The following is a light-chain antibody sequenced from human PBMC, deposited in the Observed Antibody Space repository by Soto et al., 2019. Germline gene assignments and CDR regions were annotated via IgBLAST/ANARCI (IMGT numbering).Light chain of an antibody. CDR1: QGISSY. CDR3: QQYYIYPLT. J-gene: IGKJ1*01. CDR2: AAS. V-gene: IGKV1-8*01. Sequence: AIRMTQSPLSLSASTGDRVTITCRASQGISSYLAWYQQKPGKAPKLLINAASTLQSGVPSRFSGSGSGTEFTLTINCLQSEDFATYYCQQYYIYPLTFGQGTRWIS.